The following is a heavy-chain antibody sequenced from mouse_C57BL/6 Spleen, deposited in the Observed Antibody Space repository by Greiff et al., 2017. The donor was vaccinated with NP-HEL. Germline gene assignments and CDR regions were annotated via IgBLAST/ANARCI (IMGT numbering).Heavy chain of an antibody. CDR1: GYTFTSYW. J-gene: IGHJ1*03. D-gene: IGHD2-5*01. CDR2: IYPGSGST. Sequence: VQLQQPGAELVKPGASVKMSCKASGYTFTSYWITWVKQRPGQGLEWIGDIYPGSGSTNYNEKFKSKATLTVDTSSSTAYMQLSSLTSEDSAVYYCARSRSNYGYFDVWGTGTTVTVSS. V-gene: IGHV1-55*01. CDR3: ARSRSNYGYFDV.